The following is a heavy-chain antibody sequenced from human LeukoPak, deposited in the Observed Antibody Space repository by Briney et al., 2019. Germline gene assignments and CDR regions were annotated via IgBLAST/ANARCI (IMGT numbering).Heavy chain of an antibody. CDR3: AREGFKRIAPTGSDY. CDR1: GFTFSSYS. V-gene: IGHV3-21*01. D-gene: IGHD6-13*01. Sequence: AGGSLRLSCAASGFTFSSYSMNWVRQAPGKVLEWVSSISSSSSYIYYADSVKGRFTISRDNAKNSLYLQMNSLRAEDTAVYYCAREGFKRIAPTGSDYWGQGTLVTVSS. CDR2: ISSSSSYI. J-gene: IGHJ4*02.